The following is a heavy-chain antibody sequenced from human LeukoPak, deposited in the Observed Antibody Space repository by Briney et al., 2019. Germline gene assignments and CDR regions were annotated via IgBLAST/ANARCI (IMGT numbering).Heavy chain of an antibody. V-gene: IGHV4-34*01. D-gene: IGHD3-16*01. CDR1: GGSFSGYY. CDR2: INHSGST. Sequence: SETLSLTCAVYGGSFSGYYWSWIRRPPVKGLEWIGEINHSGSTNYNPSLKSRVTISVDTSKNQFSLKLSSVTAADTAVYYCARGRVWIDYWGQGTLVTVSS. J-gene: IGHJ4*02. CDR3: ARGRVWIDY.